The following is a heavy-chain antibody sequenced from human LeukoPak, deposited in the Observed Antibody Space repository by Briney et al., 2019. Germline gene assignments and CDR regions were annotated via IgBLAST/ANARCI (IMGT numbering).Heavy chain of an antibody. D-gene: IGHD7-27*01. Sequence: SETLSLTCTVSGGSISSYYWSWIRQPPGKGLEWIGYIYYSGSTNYNPSLKSRVTISVDTSKNQSSLKLNSVTAADTAVHYCARTGGYYYYYMDVWGKGPTVTVSS. CDR1: GGSISSYY. CDR3: ARTGGYYYYYMDV. V-gene: IGHV4-59*01. CDR2: IYYSGST. J-gene: IGHJ6*03.